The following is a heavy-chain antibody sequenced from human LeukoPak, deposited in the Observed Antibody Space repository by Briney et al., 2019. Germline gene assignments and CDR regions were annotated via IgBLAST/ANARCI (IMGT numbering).Heavy chain of an antibody. CDR2: ISAYNGNT. CDR3: ARAGSVAPTPDVFDI. CDR1: GYTFTSYG. J-gene: IGHJ3*02. V-gene: IGHV1-18*01. Sequence: ASVKVSCKASGYTFTSYGISWVRQAPGQGLEWMGWISAYNGNTNYAQKLQDRVTMTTDTSTSTAYMELRSLRSDDTAVYYCARAGSVAPTPDVFDIWGQGTMVTVSS. D-gene: IGHD5-12*01.